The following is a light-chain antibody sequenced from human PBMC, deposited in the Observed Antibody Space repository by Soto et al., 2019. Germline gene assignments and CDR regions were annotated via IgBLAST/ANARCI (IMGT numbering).Light chain of an antibody. CDR3: SSYTSSSTGV. Sequence: QSVLTQPASVSGSPGQSITISCTGTSSDVGGYNYVSWYQQHPGKAPKLMIYEVSNRPSGVSNRFSGSKSGNTASPTISGLQADDEADYYCSSYTSSSTGVFGTGTRSPS. V-gene: IGLV2-14*01. CDR1: SSDVGGYNY. J-gene: IGLJ1*01. CDR2: EVS.